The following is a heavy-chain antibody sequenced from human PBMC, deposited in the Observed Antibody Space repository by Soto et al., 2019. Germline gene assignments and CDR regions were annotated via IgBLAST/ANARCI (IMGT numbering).Heavy chain of an antibody. CDR2: ISSNGGST. V-gene: IGHV3-64*01. CDR1: GFTFSSYA. D-gene: IGHD6-6*01. CDR3: AKNIRPVRIAARPSQVVD. J-gene: IGHJ4*02. Sequence: GGSLRLSCAASGFTFSSYAMHWVRQAPGKALEYVSAISSNGGSTYYANSVKGRFTISRDNSKNTLYLQMGSLRAEDMAVYYCAKNIRPVRIAARPSQVVDWCQRTLVTVFS.